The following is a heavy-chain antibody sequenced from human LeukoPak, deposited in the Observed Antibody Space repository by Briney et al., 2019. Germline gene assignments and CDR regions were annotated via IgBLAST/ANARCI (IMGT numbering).Heavy chain of an antibody. J-gene: IGHJ5*02. Sequence: ASVKVSCKASGYTFTSYGISWVRQAPEQGLEWMGWISAYNGNTNYAQKLQGRVTMTTDTSTSTAYMELRSLRSDDTAVYYCARDLGYCGGDCYSLNWFDPWGQGTLVTVSS. D-gene: IGHD2-21*02. V-gene: IGHV1-18*01. CDR3: ARDLGYCGGDCYSLNWFDP. CDR2: ISAYNGNT. CDR1: GYTFTSYG.